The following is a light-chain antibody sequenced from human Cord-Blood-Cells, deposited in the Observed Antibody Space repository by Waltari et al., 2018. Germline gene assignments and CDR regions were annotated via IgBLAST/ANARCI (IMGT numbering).Light chain of an antibody. Sequence: SVLTQPPSVSAAPGQKVTISCSGSSSNIGNNYVSWYQQLPGTAPKLHIYDNNKRPSGIPDRFSGSKSGTSATLGITGLQTGDEADYYCGTWDSSLSAGVFGGGTKLTVL. J-gene: IGLJ3*02. CDR2: DNN. CDR3: GTWDSSLSAGV. V-gene: IGLV1-51*01. CDR1: SSNIGNNY.